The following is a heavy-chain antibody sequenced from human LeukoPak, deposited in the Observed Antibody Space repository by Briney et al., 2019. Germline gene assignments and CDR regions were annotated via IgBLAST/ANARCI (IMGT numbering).Heavy chain of an antibody. Sequence: GGSLRLSCAASAFSVGSNYMTWVRQAPGKGLEWVSAISGSGGSTYYADSVKGRFTISRDNSKNTLYLQMNSLRAEDTAVYYCAKDWLYGDYFFDAFDIWGQGTMVTVSS. J-gene: IGHJ3*02. CDR2: ISGSGGST. V-gene: IGHV3-23*01. D-gene: IGHD4-17*01. CDR3: AKDWLYGDYFFDAFDI. CDR1: AFSVGSNY.